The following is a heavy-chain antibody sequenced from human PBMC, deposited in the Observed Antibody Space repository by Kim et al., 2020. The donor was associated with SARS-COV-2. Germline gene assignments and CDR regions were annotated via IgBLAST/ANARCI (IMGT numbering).Heavy chain of an antibody. CDR1: GYSFTSYW. J-gene: IGHJ4*02. Sequence: GESLKISCKGSGYSFTSYWIGWVRQMPGKGLEWMGIIYPGDSDTRYSPSFQGQVTISADKSISTAYLQWSSLKASDTAMYYCARRDSVDTAMGYFGIDYWGQGTLVTVSS. CDR2: IYPGDSDT. CDR3: ARRDSVDTAMGYFGIDY. V-gene: IGHV5-51*01. D-gene: IGHD5-18*01.